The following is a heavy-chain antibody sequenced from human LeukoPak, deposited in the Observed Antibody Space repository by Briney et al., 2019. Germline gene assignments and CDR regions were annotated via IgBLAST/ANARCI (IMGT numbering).Heavy chain of an antibody. D-gene: IGHD3-16*01. Sequence: PGGSLRLSCAASGFTLSSYWMSWVRQAPGKGLEWVANIKQDGSEKYYVDSVKGRFTISRDNAKNSLYLQMNSLRAEDTAVYYCARDRGDPLYSDYWGQGTLVTVSS. CDR1: GFTLSSYW. CDR2: IKQDGSEK. V-gene: IGHV3-7*03. CDR3: ARDRGDPLYSDY. J-gene: IGHJ4*02.